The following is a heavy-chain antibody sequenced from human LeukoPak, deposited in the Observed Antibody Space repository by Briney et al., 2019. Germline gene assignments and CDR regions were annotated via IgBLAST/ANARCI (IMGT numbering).Heavy chain of an antibody. V-gene: IGHV1-69*05. J-gene: IGHJ4*02. CDR1: GGTFSSYA. CDR3: ARGGDIVGANY. Sequence: GASVKVSCKASGGTFSSYAISWVRQAPGQGLEWMGGIIPIFGTANYAQKFQGRVTITTDESTSTAYMELSSLRSEDTAVYYSARGGDIVGANYWGQGTLVTVSS. D-gene: IGHD1-26*01. CDR2: IIPIFGTA.